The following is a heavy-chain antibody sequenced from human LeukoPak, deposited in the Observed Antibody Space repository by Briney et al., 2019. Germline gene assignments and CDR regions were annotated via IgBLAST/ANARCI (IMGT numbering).Heavy chain of an antibody. D-gene: IGHD2-2*01. J-gene: IGHJ4*02. CDR3: ARNHFPAAIVEEAAFDY. CDR1: GFTFSSYW. Sequence: GGSLRLSCAASGFTFSSYWMHWVRQAPGKGLAWVSRINSDGSSTSYADSVKGRFTISRDNAKNTLYLQMNSLRAEDTAVYYCARNHFPAAIVEEAAFDYGGQGPLVTVSS. V-gene: IGHV3-74*01. CDR2: INSDGSST.